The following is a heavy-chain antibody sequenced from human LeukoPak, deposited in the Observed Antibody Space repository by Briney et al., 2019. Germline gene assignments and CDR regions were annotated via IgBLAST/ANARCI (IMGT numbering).Heavy chain of an antibody. D-gene: IGHD2-15*01. CDR2: ISSSSGAI. Sequence: PGGSLRLSCAASGFTFSGYSMNWVRQAPGKGLQWISYISSSSGAIFYADSVKGRFTISRDNAKNSLYLEMNSLRAEDTAVYYCARVVEATRPYMDVWGKGTTVTVSS. J-gene: IGHJ6*03. CDR3: ARVVEATRPYMDV. CDR1: GFTFSGYS. V-gene: IGHV3-48*01.